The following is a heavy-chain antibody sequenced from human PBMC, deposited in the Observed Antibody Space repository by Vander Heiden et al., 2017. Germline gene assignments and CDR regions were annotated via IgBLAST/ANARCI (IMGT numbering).Heavy chain of an antibody. V-gene: IGHV3-9*01. CDR3: AKDSRWFGELIGQKWYYYYGMDV. J-gene: IGHJ6*02. Sequence: EVQLVESGGGLVQPGRSLRLSCAASGFTFDDYAMHWVRQAPGKGLEWVAGISWNSGSIGYADSVKGRFTISRDNAKNSLYLQMNSLRAEDTALYYCAKDSRWFGELIGQKWYYYYGMDVWGQGTTVTVSS. CDR2: ISWNSGSI. CDR1: GFTFDDYA. D-gene: IGHD3-10*01.